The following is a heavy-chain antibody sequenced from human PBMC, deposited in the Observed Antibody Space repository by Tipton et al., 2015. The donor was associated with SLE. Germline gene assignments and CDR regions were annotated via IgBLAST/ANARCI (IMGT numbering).Heavy chain of an antibody. J-gene: IGHJ2*01. D-gene: IGHD4-17*01. Sequence: GALRLSCAVSGGSISSSNWWSWVRQPPGKGLEWIGEIYHSGSTNYNPSLKSRVTISVDKSKNQFSLKLSSVTAADTAVYYCARDLVDYGDYRDRYFDLWGRGTLVTVSS. CDR3: ARDLVDYGDYRDRYFDL. CDR1: GGSISSSNW. V-gene: IGHV4-4*02. CDR2: IYHSGST.